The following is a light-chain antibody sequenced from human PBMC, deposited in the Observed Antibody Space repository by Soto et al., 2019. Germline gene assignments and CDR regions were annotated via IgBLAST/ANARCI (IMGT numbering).Light chain of an antibody. Sequence: IQLTQSPSSLSASVGDRVSITCRASQDIKTYLACYQQKHGKAPKLLISGTFTLQSGVPSRFNGSGSGTDFTLTISRLQPEDFATYYRQHLNNYPPFTFGPGTKV. CDR1: QDIKTY. V-gene: IGKV1-9*01. J-gene: IGKJ3*01. CDR2: GTF. CDR3: QHLNNYPPFT.